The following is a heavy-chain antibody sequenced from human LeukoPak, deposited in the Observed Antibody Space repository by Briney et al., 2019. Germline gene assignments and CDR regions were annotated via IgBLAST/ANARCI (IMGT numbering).Heavy chain of an antibody. CDR3: ARDEETAAGTNYFVY. D-gene: IGHD6-13*01. V-gene: IGHV3-11*01. Sequence: GGSLRLSCAASGFTFSDYYMSWIRQAPGKGLEWVSYISSSGSTIYYADSVKGRFTISRDNAKNSLYLQMNSLRAEDTAVYYCARDEETAAGTNYFVYWGQGTLVTVSS. CDR1: GFTFSDYY. J-gene: IGHJ4*02. CDR2: ISSSGSTI.